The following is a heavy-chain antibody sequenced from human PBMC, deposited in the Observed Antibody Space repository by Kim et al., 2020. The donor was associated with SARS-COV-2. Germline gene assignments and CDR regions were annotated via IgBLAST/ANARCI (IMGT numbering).Heavy chain of an antibody. CDR2: ISAYNGNT. J-gene: IGHJ6*02. Sequence: ASVKVSCKASGYTFTSYGISWVRQAPGQGLEWMGWISAYNGNTNYAQKLQGRVTMTTDTSTSTAYMELRSLRSDDTAVYYCARGSAWFGELIPSDYYYGMDVWGQGTTVTVSS. D-gene: IGHD3-10*01. CDR3: ARGSAWFGELIPSDYYYGMDV. CDR1: GYTFTSYG. V-gene: IGHV1-18*04.